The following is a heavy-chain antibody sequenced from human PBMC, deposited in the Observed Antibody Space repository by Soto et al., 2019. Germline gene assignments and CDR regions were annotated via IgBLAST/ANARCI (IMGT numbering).Heavy chain of an antibody. J-gene: IGHJ5*02. CDR2: ISYSGNT. D-gene: IGHD4-17*01. CDR3: ARGKTSFDP. V-gene: IGHV4-59*11. Sequence: PSETLSLTCSASGGSMSNHHWSWIRQPPGQGLEWIGYISYSGNTDYNPSLKSRVTISIDTSKNQFSLSLSSVTAADTAVYYCARGKTSFDPWGQGTMVTVYS. CDR1: GGSMSNHH.